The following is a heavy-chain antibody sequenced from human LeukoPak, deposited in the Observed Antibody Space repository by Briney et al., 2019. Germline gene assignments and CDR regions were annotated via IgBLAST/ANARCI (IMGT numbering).Heavy chain of an antibody. CDR3: ARWSGVVVVAATPWGFDP. CDR2: IYYSGST. Sequence: SETLSLTCTVSGGSISSYYWSWIRQPPGKGLERIGYIYYSGSTNYNPSLKSRVAISVDTSKNQFSLKLSSVTAADTAVYYCARWSGVVVVAATPWGFDPWGQGTLVTVSS. D-gene: IGHD2-15*01. CDR1: GGSISSYY. V-gene: IGHV4-59*01. J-gene: IGHJ5*02.